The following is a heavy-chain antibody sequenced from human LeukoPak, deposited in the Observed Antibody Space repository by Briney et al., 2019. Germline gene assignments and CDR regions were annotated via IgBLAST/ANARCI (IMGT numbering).Heavy chain of an antibody. J-gene: IGHJ6*03. CDR3: ARDSIAAVPPWYYYYMDV. CDR1: GGTFSSYA. Sequence: ASVKVSCKASGGTFSSYAISWVRQAPGQGLEWMGRIIPILGIANYAQKFQGRVTITADKSTGTAYMELSSLRSEDTAVYYCARDSIAAVPPWYYYYMDVWGKGTTVTVSS. CDR2: IIPILGIA. D-gene: IGHD6-13*01. V-gene: IGHV1-69*04.